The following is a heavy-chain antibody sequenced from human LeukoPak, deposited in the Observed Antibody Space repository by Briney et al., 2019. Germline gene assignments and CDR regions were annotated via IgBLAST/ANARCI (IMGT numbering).Heavy chain of an antibody. CDR1: GFTFDDCG. V-gene: IGHV3-20*04. CDR3: AREDGSQRDYYYYYGMDV. Sequence: GGSLRLSCAASGFTFDDCGMSWVRQAPGKGLEWVSGINGNGGSTGYADSVKGRFTISRDNAKNSLYLQMNSLRAEDTALYYCAREDGSQRDYYYYYGMDVWGQGTTVTVSS. CDR2: INGNGGST. J-gene: IGHJ6*02. D-gene: IGHD1-26*01.